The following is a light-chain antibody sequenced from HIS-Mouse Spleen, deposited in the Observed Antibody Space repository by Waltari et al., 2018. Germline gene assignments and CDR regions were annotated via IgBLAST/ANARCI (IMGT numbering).Light chain of an antibody. V-gene: IGLV6-57*02. CDR2: EDN. J-gene: IGLJ3*02. CDR1: SGSIASNQ. Sequence: NFMLTQPHSVSESPGKTVTISCTGSSGSIASNQAQWYQQRPGSAPTTVIYEDNQRPSGVPDRFPGSIDSSSNSASLTISGLKTEDEADYYCQSYDSSNSWVFGGGTKLTVL. CDR3: QSYDSSNSWV.